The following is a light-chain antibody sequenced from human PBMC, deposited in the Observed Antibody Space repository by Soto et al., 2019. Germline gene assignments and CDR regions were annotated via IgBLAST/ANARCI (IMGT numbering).Light chain of an antibody. V-gene: IGKV3-20*01. CDR1: QSVSSSY. J-gene: IGKJ2*01. Sequence: EIVLTQSPGTLSLSPGERATLSCRASQSVSSSYLAWYQQKPGQAPRLLIYGASSMDSGIPDRFSGSGSGTDFTLTISRLEPEDFAVYYCQQYCSSPPVTFGQGTKLEIK. CDR2: GAS. CDR3: QQYCSSPPVT.